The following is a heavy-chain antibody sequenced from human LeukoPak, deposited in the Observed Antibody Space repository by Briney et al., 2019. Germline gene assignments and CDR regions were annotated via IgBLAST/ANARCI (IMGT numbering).Heavy chain of an antibody. Sequence: PSQTLSLTCAVYGGSFSGYYWAWMRQPPGKGLEWIGEINNSGNTYYNPSLKSRVTISVDTSKNQFSLKLTSVTAADTAVYYCGTGDGWGEYWGQGTLVTVSS. J-gene: IGHJ4*02. CDR1: GGSFSGYY. D-gene: IGHD2-21*01. V-gene: IGHV4-34*01. CDR3: GTGDGWGEY. CDR2: INNSGNT.